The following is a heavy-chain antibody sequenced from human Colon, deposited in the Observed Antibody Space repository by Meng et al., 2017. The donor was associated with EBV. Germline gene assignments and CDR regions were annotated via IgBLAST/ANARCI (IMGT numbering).Heavy chain of an antibody. V-gene: IGHV4-4*02. CDR1: GGSLSSRNW. CDR2: IYHSGST. J-gene: IGHJ4*02. Sequence: VRRLELGPGLVQPSGTLSPTWAVPGGSLSSRNWCSWVRQPPGKGLEWIGEIYHSGSTNYNPSLKSRVTISVDESKNQFSLRLSSVTAADTAVYYCARVGAYCGGDCYHPRWGQGTLVTVSS. D-gene: IGHD2-21*02. CDR3: ARVGAYCGGDCYHPR.